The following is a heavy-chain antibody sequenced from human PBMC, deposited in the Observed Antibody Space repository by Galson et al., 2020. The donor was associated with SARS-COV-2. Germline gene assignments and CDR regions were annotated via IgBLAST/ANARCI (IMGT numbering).Heavy chain of an antibody. CDR1: GFTFSSYD. J-gene: IGHJ4*02. CDR2: SSSSSTTI. D-gene: IGHD2-15*01. CDR3: ARGLTTVVAY. Sequence: GGSLRLSCAASGFTFSSYDMNWVRQAPGKGLEWVSYSSSSSTTIYYADSVQGRFTISRDNAKNSLYLQMNSLRAEDTAVYYCARGLTTVVAYWGQGILVTVSS. V-gene: IGHV3-48*04.